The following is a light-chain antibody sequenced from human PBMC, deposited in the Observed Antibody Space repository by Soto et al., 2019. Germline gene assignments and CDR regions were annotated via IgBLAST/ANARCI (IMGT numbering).Light chain of an antibody. CDR1: QSLVHRVGNTY. CDR2: KVS. J-gene: IGKJ5*01. CDR3: QQYVSAPIT. Sequence: DVVVTQSPLSLPVTLGQAASISCRSSQSLVHRVGNTYLSWFRQRPGQSPRRLIYKVSNREAGVPDRFSGSGSGTDFTLTISRLEPEDFAVYYCQQYVSAPITFGQGTRLEIK. V-gene: IGKV2-30*02.